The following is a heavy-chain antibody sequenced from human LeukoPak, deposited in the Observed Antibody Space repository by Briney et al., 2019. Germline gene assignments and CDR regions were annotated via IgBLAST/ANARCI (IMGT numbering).Heavy chain of an antibody. Sequence: SVTVSCKASGYTFTSYGISWVRQAPGQGLEWMGRIIPILGIANYAQKFQGRVTITADKSTSTAYMELSSLRSEDTAVYYCARGQTGFFGYWGQGTLVTVSS. J-gene: IGHJ4*02. CDR1: GYTFTSYG. D-gene: IGHD1-14*01. V-gene: IGHV1-69*04. CDR3: ARGQTGFFGY. CDR2: IIPILGIA.